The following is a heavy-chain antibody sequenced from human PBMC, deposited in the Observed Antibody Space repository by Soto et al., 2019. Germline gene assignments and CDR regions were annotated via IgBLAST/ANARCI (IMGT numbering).Heavy chain of an antibody. V-gene: IGHV3-23*01. D-gene: IGHD3-3*02. CDR2: ISGTAHAS. CDR1: GFDFSNYG. CDR3: VKDAPQPFSD. Sequence: EVQLLESGGGLVQPGGSLRISCAASGFDFSNYGMSWVRQAPGKGLEWASAISGTAHASYYAASVKGRFTISRDNSKNTLYLHMNSLRVEDTAVYFCVKDAPQPFSDWGQGTLVTVSS. J-gene: IGHJ4*02.